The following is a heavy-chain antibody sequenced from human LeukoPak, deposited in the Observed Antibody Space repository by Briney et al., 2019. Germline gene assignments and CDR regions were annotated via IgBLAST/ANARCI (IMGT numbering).Heavy chain of an antibody. CDR3: AREQSSGSYLS. CDR2: ISAYNGNT. V-gene: IGHV1-18*01. J-gene: IGHJ4*02. D-gene: IGHD3-10*01. CDR1: GYTFTSYG. Sequence: ASVKVSCKASGYTFTSYGISWVRQAPGQGLEWMGWISAYNGNTNYAQKLQGRVTMTTDTSTSTVYMELRSLRSDDTAVYYCAREQSSGSYLSWGQGALVTVSS.